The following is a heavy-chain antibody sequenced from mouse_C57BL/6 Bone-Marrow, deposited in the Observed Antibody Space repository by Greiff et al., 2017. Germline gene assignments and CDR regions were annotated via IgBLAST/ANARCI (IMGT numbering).Heavy chain of an antibody. D-gene: IGHD6-1*01. CDR2: IHPNSGST. V-gene: IGHV1-64*01. CDR1: GYTFTSYW. Sequence: QVQLQQPGAELVKPGASVKLSCKASGYTFTSYWMHWVKQRPGQGLEWIGMIHPNSGSTNYNEKFKSKATLTVDKSSSTAYLQLSSLTSEDSAVYYCARPSLSWFAYWGQGTLVTVSA. J-gene: IGHJ3*01. CDR3: ARPSLSWFAY.